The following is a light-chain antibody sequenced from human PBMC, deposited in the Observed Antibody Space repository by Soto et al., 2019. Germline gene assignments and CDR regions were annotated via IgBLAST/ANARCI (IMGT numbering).Light chain of an antibody. CDR2: GNS. V-gene: IGLV1-40*01. CDR1: SSNIGAGYD. CDR3: QSYDSSLSGFHGV. J-gene: IGLJ2*01. Sequence: QSVLTQPPSVSGAPGQRVTISCTGSSSNIGAGYDVHWYQQLPGTAPKLLIYGNSNRPSGVPDRFSGSKSGTSASLAITGLQAEEEADYYCQSYDSSLSGFHGVFGVGTKLTVL.